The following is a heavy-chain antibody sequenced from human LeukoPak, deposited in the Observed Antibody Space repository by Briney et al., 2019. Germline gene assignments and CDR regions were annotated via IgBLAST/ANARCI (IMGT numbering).Heavy chain of an antibody. D-gene: IGHD6-13*01. CDR1: GYTFTSYG. Sequence: SVKVSCKASGYTFTSYGISWVRQAPGQGLEWMGGIIPIFGTANYAQKFQGRVTITTDESTSTAYMELSSLRSEDTAVYYCARAMSIAAAGDFDYWGQGTLVTVSS. V-gene: IGHV1-69*05. J-gene: IGHJ4*02. CDR2: IIPIFGTA. CDR3: ARAMSIAAAGDFDY.